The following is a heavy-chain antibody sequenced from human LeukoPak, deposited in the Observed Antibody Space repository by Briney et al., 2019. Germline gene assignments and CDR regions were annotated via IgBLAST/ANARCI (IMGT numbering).Heavy chain of an antibody. CDR3: ARHDFYSNYPHNWFDP. CDR1: GYSISSGYY. CDR2: IYHSGRT. J-gene: IGHJ5*02. V-gene: IGHV4-38-2*01. Sequence: SETLSLTCAVSGYSISSGYYWGWIRQPPGKGLEWIGSIYHSGRTYYNPSLKSRVTISVDTSKNQFSLKLSSVTAADTAVYYCARHDFYSNYPHNWFDPWGQGTLVTVSS. D-gene: IGHD4-11*01.